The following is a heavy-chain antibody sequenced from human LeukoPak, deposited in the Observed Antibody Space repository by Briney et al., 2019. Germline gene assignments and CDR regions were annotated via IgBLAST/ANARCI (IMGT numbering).Heavy chain of an antibody. Sequence: GGSLRLSCAASGFTFDDYAMHWVRQGPGKGLEWVSGISWNSGSIGYADSVKGRFTISRDNAKNSLYLQMNSLRAEDTALYYCAKGTNGDSLDYWGQGTLVTVSS. CDR2: ISWNSGSI. D-gene: IGHD4-17*01. CDR3: AKGTNGDSLDY. J-gene: IGHJ4*02. CDR1: GFTFDDYA. V-gene: IGHV3-9*01.